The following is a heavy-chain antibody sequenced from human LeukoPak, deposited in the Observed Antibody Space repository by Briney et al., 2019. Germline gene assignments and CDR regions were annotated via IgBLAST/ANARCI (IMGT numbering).Heavy chain of an antibody. Sequence: ASVKVSCKASGYTFTGYYMHWVRQAPGQGLEWMGWINPNSGVTNFAQKFQGRITMTRDTSISTAYMDLSRLRSDDTAVYYCARVKSSGYLVWGPDAFDIWGQGTMVTISS. V-gene: IGHV1-2*02. CDR3: ARVKSSGYLVWGPDAFDI. D-gene: IGHD6-19*01. CDR2: INPNSGVT. CDR1: GYTFTGYY. J-gene: IGHJ3*02.